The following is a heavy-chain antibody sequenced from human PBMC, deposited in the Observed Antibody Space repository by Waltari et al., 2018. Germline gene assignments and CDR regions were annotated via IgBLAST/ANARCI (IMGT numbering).Heavy chain of an antibody. CDR1: GFTLSSYA. J-gene: IGHJ6*02. V-gene: IGHV3-23*01. D-gene: IGHD6-6*01. CDR3: AKDLGAARLYYYYYGMDV. CDR2: ISGSGGST. Sequence: EVQLLESGGGLVQPGGSLRLSCAASGFTLSSYAMSWVRQPPGTGLEWVSAISGSGGSTYYADSVKGRFTISRDNSKNTLYLQMNSLRAEDTAVYYCAKDLGAARLYYYYYGMDVWGQGTTVTVSS.